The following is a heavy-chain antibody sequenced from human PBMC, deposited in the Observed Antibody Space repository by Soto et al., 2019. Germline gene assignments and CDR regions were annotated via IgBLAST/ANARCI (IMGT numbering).Heavy chain of an antibody. V-gene: IGHV3-23*01. CDR1: GFTLSSYA. Sequence: EVQLLESGGGLVQPGGSLRLSCAASGFTLSSYAMSWVRQAPGKGLEWVSGISGSGGSTYYADSVKGRFTISRDNSKNTLYLQMNSLRAEYTAVYYCAKDRVTVVGYDACDIWGQGTMVTVSS. CDR3: AKDRVTVVGYDACDI. J-gene: IGHJ3*02. D-gene: IGHD6-19*01. CDR2: ISGSGGST.